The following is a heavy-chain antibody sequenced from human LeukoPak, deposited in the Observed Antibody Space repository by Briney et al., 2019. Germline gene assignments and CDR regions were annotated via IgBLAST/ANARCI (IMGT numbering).Heavy chain of an antibody. J-gene: IGHJ5*02. V-gene: IGHV3-48*02. Sequence: PGGPLRLSCPASGFTFSSYALNGVRQTAGKGPAWISYITNSGSTIYYADSVKGRFTISRDNAKNSLVLQMNSLRDEDSAVYYCARDSISVALFDLWGQGTLITVSS. CDR3: ARDSISVALFDL. CDR1: GFTFSSYA. D-gene: IGHD2/OR15-2a*01. CDR2: ITNSGSTI.